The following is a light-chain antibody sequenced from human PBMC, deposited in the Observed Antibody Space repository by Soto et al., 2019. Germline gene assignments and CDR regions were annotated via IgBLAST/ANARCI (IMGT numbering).Light chain of an antibody. V-gene: IGKV3-20*01. J-gene: IGKJ5*01. Sequence: EIVLTQSPGTLSLSPGERATLSCRASQSVSSSYLAWYQQKPGQAPRLLIYGASSRATGIPDRFSGSGSGTDFTLTIRRMETEAFAVYYCQQYGSSPITFGQGTRLESK. CDR1: QSVSSSY. CDR2: GAS. CDR3: QQYGSSPIT.